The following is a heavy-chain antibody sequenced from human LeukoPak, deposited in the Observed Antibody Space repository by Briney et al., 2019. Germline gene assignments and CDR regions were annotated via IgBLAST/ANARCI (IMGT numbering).Heavy chain of an antibody. J-gene: IGHJ5*02. Sequence: SETLSLTCTVSGGSISSSSYYWGWIRQPPGKGLEWIGSIYYSGSTYYNPSLKSRVTISVDTSKNQFSLKLSSVTAADTAVYYCARLNLNNWFDPWGQGTLVTVSS. V-gene: IGHV4-39*01. D-gene: IGHD4/OR15-4a*01. CDR3: ARLNLNNWFDP. CDR2: IYYSGST. CDR1: GGSISSSSYY.